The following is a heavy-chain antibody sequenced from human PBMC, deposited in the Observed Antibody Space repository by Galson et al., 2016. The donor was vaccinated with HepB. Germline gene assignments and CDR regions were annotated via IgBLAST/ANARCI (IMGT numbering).Heavy chain of an antibody. CDR1: GTTFSSYA. Sequence: QSGAEVKKPGSSVKIACKTSGTTFSSYAITWVRQAPGQGLEWMGGIIPIFGTTNYAQTFQGRVTITADKSTSPAYMELSSLRTEDTAVYYCATALVRGVINDAFDIWGQGTMVPVSS. CDR3: ATALVRGVINDAFDI. D-gene: IGHD3-10*01. J-gene: IGHJ3*02. CDR2: IIPIFGTT. V-gene: IGHV1-69*06.